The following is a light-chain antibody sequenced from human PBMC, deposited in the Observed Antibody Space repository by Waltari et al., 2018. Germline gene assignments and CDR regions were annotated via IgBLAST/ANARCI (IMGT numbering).Light chain of an antibody. V-gene: IGLV1-51*01. CDR1: SSNIGNYY. CDR3: ATWDNNLKDVV. Sequence: QSVLTQPPSVSAAPGQKVTISCSGSSSNIGNYYVSWYYQLPGAAPKLLIYDNNARPSGIPDQVSASKSGTSATLGITGLQIGDEADYYCATWDNNLKDVVFGGGTKLTVL. CDR2: DNN. J-gene: IGLJ2*01.